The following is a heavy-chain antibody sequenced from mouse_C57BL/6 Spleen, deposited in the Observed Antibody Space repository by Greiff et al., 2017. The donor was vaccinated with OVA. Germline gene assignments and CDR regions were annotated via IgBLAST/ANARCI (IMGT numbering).Heavy chain of an antibody. D-gene: IGHD1-1*01. CDR3: AREGTVVADFDY. V-gene: IGHV1-53*01. J-gene: IGHJ2*01. CDR1: GYTFTSYW. CDR2: INPSNGGT. Sequence: QVQLKQPGTELVKPGASVKLSCKASGYTFTSYWMHWVKQRPGQGLEWIGNINPSNGGTNYNEKFKSKATLTVDKSSSTAYMQLSSLTSEDSAVYYCAREGTVVADFDYWGQGTTLTVSS.